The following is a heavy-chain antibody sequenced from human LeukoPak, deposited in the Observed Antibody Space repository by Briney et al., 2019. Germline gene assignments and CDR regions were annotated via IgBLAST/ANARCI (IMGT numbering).Heavy chain of an antibody. CDR2: IYYSGST. CDR3: TRDLRGEGAADNEY. D-gene: IGHD3-16*01. J-gene: IGHJ4*02. V-gene: IGHV4-39*02. Sequence: SETLSLTCTVSGGSISSSSYYWGWIRQPPGKGLEWIGSIYYSGSTYYNPSLKSRVTISVDTSKNQFSLHLNSVTPDDTAVYYCTRDLRGEGAADNEYWGQGTLVTVSS. CDR1: GGSISSSSYY.